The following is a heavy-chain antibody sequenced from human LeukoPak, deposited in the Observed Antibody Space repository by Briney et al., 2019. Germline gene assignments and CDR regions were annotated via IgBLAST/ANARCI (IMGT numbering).Heavy chain of an antibody. CDR1: GFTFSDYY. J-gene: IGHJ5*02. CDR3: ARERRGYCSSTSCRNWFDP. CDR2: ISSSGSTI. D-gene: IGHD2-2*01. Sequence: GGSLRLSCAASGFTFSDYYMSWIRQAPGKGLEWVSYISSSGSTIYYADSVKGRFTISRDNAKNSLYLQMNSLRAEDTAVYYCARERRGYCSSTSCRNWFDPWGQGTLVTVSS. V-gene: IGHV3-11*01.